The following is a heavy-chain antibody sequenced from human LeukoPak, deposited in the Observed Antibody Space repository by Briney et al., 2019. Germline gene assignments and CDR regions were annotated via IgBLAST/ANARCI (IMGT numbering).Heavy chain of an antibody. J-gene: IGHJ4*02. Sequence: SGGSLRLSCAASGFTFSSYWMSWVRQAPGKGLEWVANIKQDGSEKYYVDSVKGRFTISRDNAKNSLYLQMNSLRAEDTAVYYCARDYDSSGYSGGFDYWGQGTLVTVSS. D-gene: IGHD3-22*01. CDR2: IKQDGSEK. V-gene: IGHV3-7*01. CDR3: ARDYDSSGYSGGFDY. CDR1: GFTFSSYW.